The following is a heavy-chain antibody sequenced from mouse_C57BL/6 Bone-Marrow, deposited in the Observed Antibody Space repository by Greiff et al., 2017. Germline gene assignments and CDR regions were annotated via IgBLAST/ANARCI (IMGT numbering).Heavy chain of an antibody. V-gene: IGHV1-4*01. J-gene: IGHJ4*01. CDR2: INPSSGYT. Sequence: QVQLQQSGAELARPGASVKMSCKASGYTFTSYTMHWVKQRPGQGLEWIGYINPSSGYTKYNQKFKDKATLTADKSSRTAYMQLSSQPSEDSAVYYCAKKGVNYYAMDYWGQGTSVTVSS. CDR3: AKKGVNYYAMDY. CDR1: GYTFTSYT.